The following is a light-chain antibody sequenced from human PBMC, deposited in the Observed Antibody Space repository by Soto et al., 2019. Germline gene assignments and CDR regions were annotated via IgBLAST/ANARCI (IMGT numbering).Light chain of an antibody. CDR1: QSVSSY. CDR2: DAS. CDR3: QYRNT. J-gene: IGKJ5*01. V-gene: IGKV3-11*01. Sequence: EPVLTQSPATLSLSPGDRATLSCRASQSVSSYLAWYQQKPGQAPRLLIYDASNRATGIPARFSGSGSGTDFTLTISSLEPEDFAVYYCQYRNTFGQGTRLEI.